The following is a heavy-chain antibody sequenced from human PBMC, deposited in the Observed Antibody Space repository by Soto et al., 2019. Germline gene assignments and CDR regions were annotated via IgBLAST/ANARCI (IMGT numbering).Heavy chain of an antibody. J-gene: IGHJ4*02. CDR3: ARDDDYVDNGLDH. CDR1: GFTFSSYW. D-gene: IGHD4-17*01. V-gene: IGHV3-74*01. Sequence: PGGSLRLSCAASGFTFSSYWMHWVRQAPGKGLVWVSRINSDGSSTSYADSVKGRFTISRDNSNNMLYLEMSSLRVDDTAVYYCARDDDYVDNGLDHWGQGTLVTVSS. CDR2: INSDGSST.